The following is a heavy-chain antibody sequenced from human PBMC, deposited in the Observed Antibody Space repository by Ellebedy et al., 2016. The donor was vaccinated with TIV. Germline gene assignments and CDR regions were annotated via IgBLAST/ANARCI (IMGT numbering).Heavy chain of an antibody. J-gene: IGHJ5*02. Sequence: PGGSLRLSCAASAFTFSLYSMDRVRQAPGRGLEWVSSISSDSTHIYYTDSVKGRFTISRDNAKNSLYLQMNSLRADDTAVYYCVRAVPNWFDPWGQGTLVTVSS. CDR2: ISSDSTHI. CDR1: AFTFSLYS. CDR3: VRAVPNWFDP. V-gene: IGHV3-21*01.